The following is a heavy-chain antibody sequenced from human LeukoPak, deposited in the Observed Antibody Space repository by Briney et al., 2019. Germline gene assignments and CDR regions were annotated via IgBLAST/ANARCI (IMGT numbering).Heavy chain of an antibody. Sequence: GGSLRLSCAASGFTFSSYAMSWGRQAPGKGLGWGSAISGSGGSTYYADSVKGRFTISRANSKNTLYLQMNRLRADDTAVYYCAKAHTAMAPGGYWGQGTLVTVSS. V-gene: IGHV3-23*01. J-gene: IGHJ4*02. CDR3: AKAHTAMAPGGY. D-gene: IGHD5-18*01. CDR1: GFTFSSYA. CDR2: ISGSGGST.